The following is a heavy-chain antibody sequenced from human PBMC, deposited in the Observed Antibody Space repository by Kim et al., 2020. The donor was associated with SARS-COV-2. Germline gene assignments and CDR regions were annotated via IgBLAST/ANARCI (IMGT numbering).Heavy chain of an antibody. CDR3: AKDLSGGDYVDGVDY. D-gene: IGHD3-16*01. J-gene: IGHJ4*02. CDR2: ISYDGSNK. Sequence: GGSLRLSCAASGFTFSSYGMHWVRQAPGKGLEWVAVISYDGSNKDYADSVKGRFTISRDNSKNTLYLQMNSLRAEDTAVYYCAKDLSGGDYVDGVDYWGQGTLVTVSS. CDR1: GFTFSSYG. V-gene: IGHV3-30*18.